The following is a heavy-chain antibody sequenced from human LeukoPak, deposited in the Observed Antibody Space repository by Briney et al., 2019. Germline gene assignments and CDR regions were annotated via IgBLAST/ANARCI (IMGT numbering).Heavy chain of an antibody. V-gene: IGHV4-59*08. D-gene: IGHD5-24*01. CDR2: IYYSGST. CDR3: ARLWLQTRGIAYFDY. CDR1: GGSISSYY. J-gene: IGHJ4*02. Sequence: PSETLSLTCTVSGGSISSYYWSWIRQPPGKGLEWIGYIYYSGSTNYNPPLKSRVTISVDTSKNQFSLKLSSVTAADTAVYYCARLWLQTRGIAYFDYWGQGTLVTVSS.